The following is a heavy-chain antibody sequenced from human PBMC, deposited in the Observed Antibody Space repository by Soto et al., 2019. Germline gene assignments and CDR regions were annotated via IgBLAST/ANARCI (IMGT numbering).Heavy chain of an antibody. CDR1: GGTFSSYT. V-gene: IGHV1-69*08. CDR2: IIPILGIA. CDR3: ARDPSWGTTVTTSLGY. D-gene: IGHD4-17*01. J-gene: IGHJ4*02. Sequence: QVQLVQSGAEVKKPGSSVKVSCKASGGTFSSYTISWVRQAPGQGLEWMGRIIPILGIANYAQKFQGRVTITADKSTSTAYMELSSLRSEDTAVYYCARDPSWGTTVTTSLGYWGQGPLVTVSS.